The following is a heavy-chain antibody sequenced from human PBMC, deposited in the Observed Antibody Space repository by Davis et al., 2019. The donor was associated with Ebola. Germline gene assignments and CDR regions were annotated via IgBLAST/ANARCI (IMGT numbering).Heavy chain of an antibody. CDR1: GFTFSGSA. V-gene: IGHV3-73*01. D-gene: IGHD3-10*01. Sequence: PGGSLRLSCAASGFTFSGSAMHWVRQASGKGLEWVGRIRSKANSYATGYAASVKGRFTISRDDSKNTAYLQMNSLKSEDTAVYYCARDRIMGWFGEFLGWGQGTLVTVSS. J-gene: IGHJ4*02. CDR2: IRSKANSYAT. CDR3: ARDRIMGWFGEFLG.